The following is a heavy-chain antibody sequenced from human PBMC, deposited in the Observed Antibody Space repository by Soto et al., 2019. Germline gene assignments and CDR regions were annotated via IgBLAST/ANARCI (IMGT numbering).Heavy chain of an antibody. D-gene: IGHD1-26*01. J-gene: IGHJ4*02. CDR1: GFPFSIYS. CDR3: ARSVGGHFDY. CDR2: ITSDTNTI. Sequence: EVQLVESGGGLVQPGGSLRLTCVASGFPFSIYSMNWVRQAPGKGLEWSSYITSDTNTIKYADSVKGRFTISRDNAKNVEYLQMTSLRDEDTAVYFCARSVGGHFDYWGQGTVVTVSS. V-gene: IGHV3-48*02.